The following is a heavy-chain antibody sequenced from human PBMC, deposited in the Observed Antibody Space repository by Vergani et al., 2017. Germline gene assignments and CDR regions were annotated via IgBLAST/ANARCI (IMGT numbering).Heavy chain of an antibody. Sequence: QVQLVQSGAEVKKPGASVKVSCKASGYTFTGYYMHWVRQAPGQGLEWMGRINPNSGGTNYAQKFQGRVTMTRDTSISTAYMELSRLSSDDTAVYYCARSGQWLVHYYYYYMDVWGKGTTVTVSS. V-gene: IGHV1-2*06. CDR3: ARSGQWLVHYYYYYMDV. CDR1: GYTFTGYY. CDR2: INPNSGGT. D-gene: IGHD6-19*01. J-gene: IGHJ6*03.